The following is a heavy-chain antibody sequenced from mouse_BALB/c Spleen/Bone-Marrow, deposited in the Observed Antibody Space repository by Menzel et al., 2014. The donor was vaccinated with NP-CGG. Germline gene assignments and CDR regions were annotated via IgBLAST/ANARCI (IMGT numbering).Heavy chain of an antibody. D-gene: IGHD2-1*01. CDR1: GYTFTSYW. CDR2: IYPGNSDT. V-gene: IGHV1-5*01. J-gene: IGHJ4*01. CDR3: TVAYGNYVGYYAMDY. Sequence: EVMLVESGTVLARPGASVKMSCKASGYTFTSYWMHWVKQRPGQGLEWISAIYPGNSDTSYNQKFKGKAKLTAVTSTSTAYMELSSLTNEDSAVYYCTVAYGNYVGYYAMDYWGQGTSVTVSS.